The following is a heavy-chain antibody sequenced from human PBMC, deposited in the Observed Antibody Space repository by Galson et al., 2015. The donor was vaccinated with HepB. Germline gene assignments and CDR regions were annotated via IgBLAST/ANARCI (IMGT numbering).Heavy chain of an antibody. CDR1: GFTFSSYS. CDR3: ASHSGTTVPLNDY. J-gene: IGHJ4*02. V-gene: IGHV3-48*01. D-gene: IGHD4-17*01. Sequence: SLRLSCAASGFTFSSYSMNWVRQAPGKGLEWVSYISSSSSTIYYADSVKGRFTISRDNAKNSLYLQMNSLRAEDTAVYYCASHSGTTVPLNDYLGQGTLVTVSS. CDR2: ISSSSSTI.